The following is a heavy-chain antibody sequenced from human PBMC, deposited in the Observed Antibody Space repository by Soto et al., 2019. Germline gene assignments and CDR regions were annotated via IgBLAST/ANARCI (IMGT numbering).Heavy chain of an antibody. CDR1: GFTFSSYG. D-gene: IGHD4-4*01. CDR3: ARTTTVTTSAFDY. V-gene: IGHV3-33*01. Sequence: GGSLRLSCAASGFTFSSYGMHWVRQAPGKGLEWVAVIWYDGSNKYYADSVKGRFTISRDNSKNTLYLQMNSLRAEDTAVYYCARTTTVTTSAFDYWGQGTLVTVSS. CDR2: IWYDGSNK. J-gene: IGHJ4*02.